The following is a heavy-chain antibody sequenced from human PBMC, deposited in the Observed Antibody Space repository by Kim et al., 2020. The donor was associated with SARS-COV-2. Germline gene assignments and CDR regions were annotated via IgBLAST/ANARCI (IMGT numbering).Heavy chain of an antibody. CDR3: ARSYSD. Sequence: GGSLRLPCEASGFTFSSSWMHWVRQAPGKGLVWVSHIKSDGSITNHADSVKGRFTISRDNAKNTVYLQMNSLRAEDTAVYYCARSYSDWGQGTLVTVSS. V-gene: IGHV3-74*01. CDR2: IKSDGSIT. J-gene: IGHJ4*02. CDR1: GFTFSSSW. D-gene: IGHD4-4*01.